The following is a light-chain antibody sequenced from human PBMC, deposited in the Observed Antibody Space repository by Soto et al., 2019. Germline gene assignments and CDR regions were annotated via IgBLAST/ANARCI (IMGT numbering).Light chain of an antibody. CDR2: DAS. CDR3: QQYGSSSWT. J-gene: IGKJ1*01. V-gene: IGKV1-5*01. CDR1: QSIRTW. Sequence: DIQMTQSPSTLSASVGDRVTITCRASQSIRTWLAWYQQQPGKAPKLLIYDASTLESGVPSRFSGSGSGTDFTLTISRLEPEDFVVYYCQQYGSSSWTFGQGTKVDIK.